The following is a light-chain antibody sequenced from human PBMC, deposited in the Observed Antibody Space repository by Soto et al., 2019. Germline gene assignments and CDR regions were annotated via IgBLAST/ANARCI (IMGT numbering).Light chain of an antibody. V-gene: IGKV1-5*03. CDR2: KTS. CDR3: QEYQSFSLT. J-gene: IGKJ4*01. CDR1: QSISNW. Sequence: DIQMTQSPSTLSASVGDRVTITCRASQSISNWLAWYQQKPGKAPKLLIYKTSNFESGVPSRFSGSGSGTEFSLTISSLQPDDFATSYCQEYQSFSLTFGGGTRVEVK.